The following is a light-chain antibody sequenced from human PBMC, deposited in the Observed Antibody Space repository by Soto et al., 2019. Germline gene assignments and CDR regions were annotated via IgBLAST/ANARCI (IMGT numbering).Light chain of an antibody. J-gene: IGKJ1*01. Sequence: TVMTQSPATLSMSPGDRAALSCRASLTVATNMAWYQQKPGQAPRLLIYGASIRVTGVPARFTGSGSGTEFTLTINNLQSEDFAGYCCHQYNTGLRTFGRGTRVEV. CDR3: HQYNTGLRT. CDR2: GAS. CDR1: LTVATN. V-gene: IGKV3-15*01.